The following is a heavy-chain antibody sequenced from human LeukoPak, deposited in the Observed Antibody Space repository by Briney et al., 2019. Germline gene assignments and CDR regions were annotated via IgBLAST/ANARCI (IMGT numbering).Heavy chain of an antibody. J-gene: IGHJ4*02. V-gene: IGHV4-34*01. CDR3: AKEYYVLLVYALGGSFDY. D-gene: IGHD2-8*02. CDR2: INHSGST. Sequence: SETLSLTCAVYGGSFSGYYWSWIRQPPGKGLEWIGEINHSGSTNYNPSLKSRVTISVDTSKNQFSLKLSSVTAADTAVYYCAKEYYVLLVYALGGSFDYWGRGTLVTVSS. CDR1: GGSFSGYY.